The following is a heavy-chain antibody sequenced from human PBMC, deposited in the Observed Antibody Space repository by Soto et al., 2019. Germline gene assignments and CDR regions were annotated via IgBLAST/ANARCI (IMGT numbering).Heavy chain of an antibody. CDR2: IRGFSPYT. CDR1: GFTFRTYT. D-gene: IGHD2-21*01. J-gene: IGHJ6*02. Sequence: EVQLVESGGGLVKPGGSLRLSCISSGFTFRTYTMNWVRQAPGKGLEWVSGIRGFSPYTFYAESVRGRFTISRDNAKNSLSLKRDSLRAEDTAVYYCARDRGYDAHDYSYTPMDVWGQGTTVTVSS. V-gene: IGHV3-21*01. CDR3: ARDRGYDAHDYSYTPMDV.